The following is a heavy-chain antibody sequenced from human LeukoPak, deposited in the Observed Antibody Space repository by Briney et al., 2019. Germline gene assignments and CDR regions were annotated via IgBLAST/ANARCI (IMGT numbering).Heavy chain of an antibody. J-gene: IGHJ4*02. CDR1: GFTFSSYA. CDR2: ISGSGGST. V-gene: IGHV3-23*01. CDR3: AKDEPTHRITGTTAPPRLY. D-gene: IGHD1-7*01. Sequence: PGGSLRLSCAASGFTFSSYAMSWVRQAPGKGLEWVSAISGSGGSTYYADSVKGRFTISRDNSKNTLYLQMNSLRAEDTAVYYCAKDEPTHRITGTTAPPRLYWGQGTLVTVSS.